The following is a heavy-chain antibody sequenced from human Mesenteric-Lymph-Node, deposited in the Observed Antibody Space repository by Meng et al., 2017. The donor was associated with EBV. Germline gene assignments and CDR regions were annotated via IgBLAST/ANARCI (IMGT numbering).Heavy chain of an antibody. J-gene: IGHJ4*02. D-gene: IGHD3-22*01. V-gene: IGHV4-4*02. CDR3: VRRVVVMKEEELDH. Sequence: QVHLQESGPGLVKPSGTLSLTCDVSGGSITSSNWWSWFRQPPGKGLEWIGEIFHSGSAKYNPSLKSRVTISVDKSKNHFSLRLSSVTAADTAVYYCVRRVVVMKEEELDHWGQGTLVTVSS. CDR1: GGSITSSNW. CDR2: IFHSGSA.